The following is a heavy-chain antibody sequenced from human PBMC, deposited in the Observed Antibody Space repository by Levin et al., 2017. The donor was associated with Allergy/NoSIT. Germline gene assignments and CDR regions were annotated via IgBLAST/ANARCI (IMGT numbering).Heavy chain of an antibody. V-gene: IGHV3-21*01. D-gene: IGHD4-23*01. J-gene: IGHJ6*02. Sequence: PGGSLRLSCAASGFTFSTYRMNWVRQAPGKGLEWVSSISSSNIYMYYADSVKGRFTISRENAKNSLYLQMNSLRVADTAVYYCTGNEDHYDYGMDVWGQWTTVTVSS. CDR3: TGNEDHYDYGMDV. CDR2: ISSSNIYM. CDR1: GFTFSTYR.